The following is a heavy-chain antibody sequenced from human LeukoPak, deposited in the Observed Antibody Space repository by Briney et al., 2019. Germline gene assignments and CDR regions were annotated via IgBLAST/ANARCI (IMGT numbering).Heavy chain of an antibody. CDR3: ARGGYSGYDDAFDI. V-gene: IGHV4-30-2*01. D-gene: IGHD5-12*01. CDR1: GGSISSGGYS. Sequence: SETLSLTCAVSGGSISSGGYSWSWIRQPPGKGLEWIGYIYHSGSTYYNPSLKSRVTISVNRFKNQFSLKLSSVTAADTAVYYCARGGYSGYDDAFDIWGQGTMVTVSS. CDR2: IYHSGST. J-gene: IGHJ3*02.